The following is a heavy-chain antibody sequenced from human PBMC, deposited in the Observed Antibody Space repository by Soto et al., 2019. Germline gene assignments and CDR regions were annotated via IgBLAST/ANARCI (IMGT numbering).Heavy chain of an antibody. V-gene: IGHV4-4*02. J-gene: IGHJ5*02. CDR2: IYHSGST. CDR3: ARLIAAAGTGDWFDP. D-gene: IGHD6-13*01. Sequence: SETLSLTCAVSGGSISSSNWWSWVRQPPGKELEWIGEIYHSGSTNYNPSLKSRITITVNKSKNLFSLKLSFLTAADTAVYYCARLIAAAGTGDWFDPWGQG. CDR1: GGSISSSNW.